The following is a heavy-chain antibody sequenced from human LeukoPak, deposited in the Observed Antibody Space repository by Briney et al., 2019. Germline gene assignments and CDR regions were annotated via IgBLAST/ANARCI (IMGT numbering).Heavy chain of an antibody. Sequence: GGSLRLSCAAPGFTFSSYAVSWVRQAPGKGLEWVAVIWYDGSNKYYADSVKGRFTISRDNSKNTLYLQMNSLRAEDTAVYYCARDPYYYDSSGHFDYWGQGTLVTVSS. D-gene: IGHD3-22*01. CDR1: GFTFSSYA. CDR2: IWYDGSNK. V-gene: IGHV3-33*08. CDR3: ARDPYYYDSSGHFDY. J-gene: IGHJ4*02.